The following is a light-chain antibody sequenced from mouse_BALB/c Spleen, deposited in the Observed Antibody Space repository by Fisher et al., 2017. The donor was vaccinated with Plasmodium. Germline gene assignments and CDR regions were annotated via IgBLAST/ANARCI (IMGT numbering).Light chain of an antibody. J-gene: IGKJ5*01. CDR3: QQSNSWPLT. CDR1: QTVNNN. V-gene: IGKV5-43*01. CDR2: YSS. Sequence: DIVMTQTTVTLSVTPGDSVSPSCRASQTVNNNLHWYQQKSHESPKILIKYSSQSISGIPSRFSGSGSGTDFTLSINSVETEDFGMYFCQQSNSWPLTFGAGTKLELK.